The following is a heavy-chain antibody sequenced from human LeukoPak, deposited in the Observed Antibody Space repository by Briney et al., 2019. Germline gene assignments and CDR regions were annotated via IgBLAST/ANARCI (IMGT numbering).Heavy chain of an antibody. Sequence: ASVKVSCKASGYTFTGYYMHWVRQAPGQGLKWMGWINPNSGGTNYAQKFQGRVTMTRDTSISTAYMELSRLRSDDTAVYYCARDFVATRGNWFDPWGQGTLVTVSS. J-gene: IGHJ5*02. CDR2: INPNSGGT. CDR1: GYTFTGYY. CDR3: ARDFVATRGNWFDP. V-gene: IGHV1-2*02. D-gene: IGHD5-12*01.